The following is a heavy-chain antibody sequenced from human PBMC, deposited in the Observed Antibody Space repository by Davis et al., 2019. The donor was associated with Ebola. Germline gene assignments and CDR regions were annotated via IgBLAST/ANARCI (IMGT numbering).Heavy chain of an antibody. CDR1: GYTFTSYG. CDR2: ISGFNTNT. V-gene: IGHV1-18*04. D-gene: IGHD3-9*01. CDR3: ARAPNYDVLTGTSSYYFDY. J-gene: IGHJ4*02. Sequence: ASVKFSCKSSGYTFTSYGLVWLRQAPGLGLEWMGWISGFNTNTNFAQKFQGRVTVSKDTSTNTAYMDLRSLTSDDTAIYYCARAPNYDVLTGTSSYYFDYWGQGTLVTVSS.